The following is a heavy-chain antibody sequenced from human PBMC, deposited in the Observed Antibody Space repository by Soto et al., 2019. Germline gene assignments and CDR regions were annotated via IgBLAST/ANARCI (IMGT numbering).Heavy chain of an antibody. J-gene: IGHJ3*02. CDR3: VRDRGADYYDSSGPPPAFDI. D-gene: IGHD3-22*01. CDR1: GGSISSGDYY. V-gene: IGHV4-30-4*01. Sequence: SETLSLTCTVSGGSISSGDYYWSWIRQPPGKGLEWIGYIYYSGSTYYNPSLKSRVTISVDTSKNQFSLKLSSVTAADTAVYYCVRDRGADYYDSSGPPPAFDIWGQGTMGTVSS. CDR2: IYYSGST.